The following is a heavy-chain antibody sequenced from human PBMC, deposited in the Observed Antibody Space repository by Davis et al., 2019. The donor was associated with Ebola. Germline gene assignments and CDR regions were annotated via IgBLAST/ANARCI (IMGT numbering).Heavy chain of an antibody. J-gene: IGHJ4*02. D-gene: IGHD6-19*01. CDR1: GGTFSSYA. CDR2: IIPIFGTA. CDR3: ATWRFFGMQWLVPDSIGY. V-gene: IGHV1-69*06. Sequence: SVKVSCKASGGTFSSYAISWVRQAPGQGLEWMGGIIPIFGTANYAQKFQGRVTMTEDTSTDTAYMELSSLRSEDTAVYYCATWRFFGMQWLVPDSIGYWGQGTLVTVSS.